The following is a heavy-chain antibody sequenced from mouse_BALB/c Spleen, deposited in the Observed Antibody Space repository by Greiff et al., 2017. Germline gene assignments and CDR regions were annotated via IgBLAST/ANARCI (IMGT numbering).Heavy chain of an antibody. V-gene: IGHV1-28*01. CDR1: GYSFTSYY. CDR2: IDPFNGGT. J-gene: IGHJ4*01. CDR3: ASNGDY. Sequence: EVQLQQSGPELMKPGASVKISCKASGYSFTSYYMHWVKQSHGKSLEWIGYIDPFNGGTSYNQKFKGKATLTVDKSSSTAYMHLSSLTSEDSAVYYCASNGDYWGQGTSVTVSS.